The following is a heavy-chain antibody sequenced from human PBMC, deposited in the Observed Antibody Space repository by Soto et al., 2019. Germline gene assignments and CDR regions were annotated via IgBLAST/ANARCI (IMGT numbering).Heavy chain of an antibody. D-gene: IGHD5-12*01. CDR3: ARGGNSGYVW. Sequence: QVQLQQWGAGLLKPSETLSLTCAVYGGSFSGYYWSWIRQPTGKGLEWIGEINHSGSTNYNPSLKSRVTISVDTSNNQFSLKLSSVTAADTAVYYCARGGNSGYVWWGQGTLVTVSS. V-gene: IGHV4-34*01. CDR1: GGSFSGYY. CDR2: INHSGST. J-gene: IGHJ4*02.